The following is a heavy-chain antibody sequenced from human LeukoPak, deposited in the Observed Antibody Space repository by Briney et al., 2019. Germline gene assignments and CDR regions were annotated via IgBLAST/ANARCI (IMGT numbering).Heavy chain of an antibody. V-gene: IGHV1-2*02. Sequence: ASVKVSCKASGYTFTGYYMHWVRQAPGQGLEWMGWINPNSGGTNYAQKFQGRVTMTRDTSISTAYMELSRLRSDDTAVYYCAREGIYYDSSGYYDYWGQGTLVTVSS. J-gene: IGHJ4*02. CDR1: GYTFTGYY. CDR2: INPNSGGT. D-gene: IGHD3-22*01. CDR3: AREGIYYDSSGYYDY.